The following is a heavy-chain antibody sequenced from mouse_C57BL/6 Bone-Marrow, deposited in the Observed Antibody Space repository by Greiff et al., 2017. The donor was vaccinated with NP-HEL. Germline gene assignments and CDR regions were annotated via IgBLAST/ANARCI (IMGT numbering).Heavy chain of an antibody. Sequence: QVQLQQSGPELVKPGASVKISCKASGYAFSSSWMNWVKQRPGKGLEWIGRIYPGDGDTNYNVRFKGKATLTADKSSSTAYMQLCSLTSEDSAVCIWARERGRGLPCYWSVNVWGTGPTVTVSS. CDR3: ARERGRGLPCYWSVNV. CDR2: IYPGDGDT. D-gene: IGHD2-2*01. V-gene: IGHV1-82*01. J-gene: IGHJ1*03. CDR1: GYAFSSSW.